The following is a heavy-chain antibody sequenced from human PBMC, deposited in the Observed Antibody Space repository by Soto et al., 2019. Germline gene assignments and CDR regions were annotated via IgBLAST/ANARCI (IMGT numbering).Heavy chain of an antibody. CDR3: ARSIAAAGTGTPYYYYGMDV. CDR1: GYSCTSYW. J-gene: IGHJ6*01. Sequence: ESLTISRKRSGYSCTSYWISSVRQMPVKGLEAMGRTDPSDSYTKYSPSFQGHVTIAADKSISTACLQWSSLKASDTAMYYCARSIAAAGTGTPYYYYGMDVWGQGTTVPVSS. D-gene: IGHD6-13*01. V-gene: IGHV5-10-1*01. CDR2: TDPSDSYT.